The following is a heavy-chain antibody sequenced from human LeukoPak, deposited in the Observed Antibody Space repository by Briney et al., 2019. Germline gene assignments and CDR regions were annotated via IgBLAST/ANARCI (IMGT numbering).Heavy chain of an antibody. D-gene: IGHD4-17*01. CDR1: GFTFSSYW. CDR2: IKQAGSEK. Sequence: GGSLRLSCAASGFTFSSYWMSWVRQAPGKGLEWVANIKQAGSEKYYVDSVKGRFTISRDNAKNSLYLQMNSLRADDTAVYYCVRESATTAFYYWGQGTLVTVSS. V-gene: IGHV3-7*01. J-gene: IGHJ4*02. CDR3: VRESATTAFYY.